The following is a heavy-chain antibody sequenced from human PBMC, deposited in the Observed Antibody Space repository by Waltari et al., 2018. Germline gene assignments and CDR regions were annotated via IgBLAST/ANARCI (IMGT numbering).Heavy chain of an antibody. V-gene: IGHV4-39*07. J-gene: IGHJ4*02. CDR1: GASVSRRITY. CDR2: ITHSGSS. D-gene: IGHD4-17*01. Sequence: QLQLQESGPGLVKPSETLSLTCTVSGASVSRRITYWGWIRQSPGKGLEWIGSITHSGSSYYNPSLRSRVTLLVDTSKNQFSLRVNSVTAADMALYYCARHMTTVTTSSFDYWGQGALVTVSS. CDR3: ARHMTTVTTSSFDY.